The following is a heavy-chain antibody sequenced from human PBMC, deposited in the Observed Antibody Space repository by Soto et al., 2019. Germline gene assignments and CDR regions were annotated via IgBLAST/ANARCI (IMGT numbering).Heavy chain of an antibody. CDR3: ARDQGSGAFDY. D-gene: IGHD6-19*01. CDR1: GYTFTSYA. CDR2: INAGNNNT. Sequence: QVQLVQSGAEVKKPGASVKVSCKASGYTFTSYAINWVRQAPGQRLEWMGWINAGNNNTKYSQKFQGRVTISRDTSATTAYMELSRLRSEDTAVYYCARDQGSGAFDYWGQGTLLTVSS. V-gene: IGHV1-3*01. J-gene: IGHJ4*02.